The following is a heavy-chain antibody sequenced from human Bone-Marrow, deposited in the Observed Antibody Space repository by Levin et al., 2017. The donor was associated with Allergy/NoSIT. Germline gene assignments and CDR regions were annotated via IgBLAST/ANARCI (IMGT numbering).Heavy chain of an antibody. Sequence: PGESLKISCATSGFIFGTYAMTWVRQTPGKGLEWVSTISGDGGSTYYADSVRGRFTISRVNSNNILSLQMNSLRAEDTAVYFCTKDRPGLPKADNDGLDAWGQGTTVTVST. D-gene: IGHD3-16*01. CDR3: TKDRPGLPKADNDGLDA. CDR1: GFIFGTYA. J-gene: IGHJ3*01. CDR2: ISGDGGST. V-gene: IGHV3-23*01.